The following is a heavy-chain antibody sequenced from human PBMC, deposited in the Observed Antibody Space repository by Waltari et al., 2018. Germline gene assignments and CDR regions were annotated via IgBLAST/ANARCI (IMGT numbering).Heavy chain of an antibody. CDR1: GFTFSSYG. J-gene: IGHJ6*03. CDR2: IWYDGSNE. CDR3: AKDGHWGGWRRTVDYMDV. V-gene: IGHV3-33*03. D-gene: IGHD5-12*01. Sequence: QVQLVESGGGVVQPGRSLRLSCAASGFTFSSYGMHWVRQAPGKGLEWVAVIWYDGSNENYADSVKCRFTISRDNSQNTLYLQMNSLRAEDTAVYYCAKDGHWGGWRRTVDYMDVWGKGTTVTVSS.